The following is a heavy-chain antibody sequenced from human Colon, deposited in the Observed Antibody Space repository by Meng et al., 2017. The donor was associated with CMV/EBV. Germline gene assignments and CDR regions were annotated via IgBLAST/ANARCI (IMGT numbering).Heavy chain of an antibody. CDR2: IDNEGSGA. V-gene: IGHV3-74*01. CDR3: ARDTPHNAFEP. CDR1: GFTFNKYW. J-gene: IGHJ5*02. D-gene: IGHD2-15*01. Sequence: GESLKISCVASGFTFNKYWMHWVRQPPGGGLVWLSRIDNEGSGAIYADSGRGRFTVSRDNARNTVYLQMNNLRDEDTAVYYCARDTPHNAFEPWGHGTLVTVSS.